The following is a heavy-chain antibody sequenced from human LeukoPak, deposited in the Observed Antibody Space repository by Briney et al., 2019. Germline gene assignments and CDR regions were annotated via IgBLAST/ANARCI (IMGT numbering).Heavy chain of an antibody. Sequence: ASVKVSCKASGGTFSSYAISWVRQAPGQGLEWMGGIIPIFGTANYAQKFQGRVTITADESTSTAYMELSSLRSEDTAVYYCARTLLPAADADYYYYYMDVWGKGTTVTVSS. CDR2: IIPIFGTA. D-gene: IGHD2-2*01. V-gene: IGHV1-69*13. CDR3: ARTLLPAADADYYYYYMDV. J-gene: IGHJ6*03. CDR1: GGTFSSYA.